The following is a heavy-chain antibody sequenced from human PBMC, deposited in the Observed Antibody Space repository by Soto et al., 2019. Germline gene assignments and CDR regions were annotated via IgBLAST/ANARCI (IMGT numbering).Heavy chain of an antibody. J-gene: IGHJ6*03. Sequence: GGSLRLSCAASGFTFSSYSMNWVRQAPGKGLEWVSSISSSSSYIYYADSVKGRFTISRDNAKNSLYLQMNSLRAEDTAVYYCARDQEVVIVPYYMDVWGKGTTVTVSS. CDR2: ISSSSSYI. V-gene: IGHV3-21*01. CDR1: GFTFSSYS. CDR3: ARDQEVVIVPYYMDV. D-gene: IGHD3-16*02.